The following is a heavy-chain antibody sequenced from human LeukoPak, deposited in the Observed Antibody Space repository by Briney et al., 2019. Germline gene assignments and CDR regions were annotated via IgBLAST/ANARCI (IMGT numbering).Heavy chain of an antibody. V-gene: IGHV3-48*04. CDR2: ISSSSSTI. Sequence: GGSLRLSCAASGFTFSSYSMNWVRQAPGKGLEWVSYISSSSSTIYYADSVKGRSTISRDNAKNSLYLQMNSLRAEDTAVYYCAREGYSSSWYVGYYYYMDVWGKGTTVTVSS. CDR3: AREGYSSSWYVGYYYYMDV. D-gene: IGHD6-13*01. CDR1: GFTFSSYS. J-gene: IGHJ6*03.